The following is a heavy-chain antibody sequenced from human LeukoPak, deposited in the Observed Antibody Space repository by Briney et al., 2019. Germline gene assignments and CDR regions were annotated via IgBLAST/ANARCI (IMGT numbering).Heavy chain of an antibody. CDR2: IYSGGSI. V-gene: IGHV3-66*01. CDR1: TVTVSSMY. Sequence: GWSLRLSCAIPTVTVSSMYMSWVRQAPGGGLEWVSIIYSGGSIYHADSVKGRFSISRDTFKNTLHLQMNSLRAEDTAVYYCAIVARYCSSTDCYSTDHWGQGTLVTVAS. J-gene: IGHJ4*02. D-gene: IGHD2-2*01. CDR3: AIVARYCSSTDCYSTDH.